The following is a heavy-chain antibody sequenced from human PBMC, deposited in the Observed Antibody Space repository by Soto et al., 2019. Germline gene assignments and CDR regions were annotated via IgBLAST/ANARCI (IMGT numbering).Heavy chain of an antibody. V-gene: IGHV4-59*01. CDR3: AGPSGDFYYGMDV. CDR1: GGSISSYY. CDR2: ISYSGST. J-gene: IGHJ6*02. Sequence: TLSLTCSVSGGSISSYYWSWIRQPPGKGLEWIGYISYSGSTKYNPSLKSRVTISVDTSKSQFSLKLSSVTAADTAVYYCAGPSGDFYYGMDVWGQGTTVTVSS. D-gene: IGHD2-8*02.